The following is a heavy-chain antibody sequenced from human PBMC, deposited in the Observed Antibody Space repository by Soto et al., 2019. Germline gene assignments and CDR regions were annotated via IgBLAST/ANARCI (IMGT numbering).Heavy chain of an antibody. CDR3: AKDSLSLFSGQSHSYYMDV. D-gene: IGHD6-19*01. Sequence: QVQVAQPGVEVRKPGSSVKVSCEAPGGGLTWNSIAWVRQAPGQGLEWMGRIRPLLDVKYYAQKFEGRVTFTADTSTGTVYMDLNNLAFADTALYYCAKDSLSLFSGQSHSYYMDVWGDGTAVAVSS. CDR1: GGGLTWNS. J-gene: IGHJ6*03. V-gene: IGHV1-69*04. CDR2: IRPLLDVK.